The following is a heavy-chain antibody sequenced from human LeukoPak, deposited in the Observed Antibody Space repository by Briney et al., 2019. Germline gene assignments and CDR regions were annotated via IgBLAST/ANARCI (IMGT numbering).Heavy chain of an antibody. V-gene: IGHV4-38-2*02. CDR3: ARGGYYYDENWFDP. CDR1: GSSISSGYY. J-gene: IGHJ5*02. D-gene: IGHD3-22*01. CDR2: IYHSGST. Sequence: SAPLSLTCTVSGSSISSGYYWGWVRQPPGKGLEWIGSIYHSGSTYYNPSLKSRVTISVDTSKNQFSLELSSVTAADTAVYYCARGGYYYDENWFDPWGQGTLVTVSS.